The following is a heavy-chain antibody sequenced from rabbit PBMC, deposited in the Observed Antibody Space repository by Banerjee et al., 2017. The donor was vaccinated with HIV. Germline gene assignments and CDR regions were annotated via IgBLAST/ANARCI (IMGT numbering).Heavy chain of an antibody. J-gene: IGHJ4*01. CDR3: ARDLAGVIGWNFNL. Sequence: QEQLVESGGGLVQPGGSLTLSCKASGFDFSTYGVSWVRQAPGKGLELIACIYTSSGGTVYATWAKGRFTISKASWTTVTLQMTSLTAADTATYLCARDLAGVIGWNFNLWGPGTLVTV. D-gene: IGHD4-1*01. V-gene: IGHV1S45*01. CDR2: IYTSSGGT. CDR1: GFDFSTYG.